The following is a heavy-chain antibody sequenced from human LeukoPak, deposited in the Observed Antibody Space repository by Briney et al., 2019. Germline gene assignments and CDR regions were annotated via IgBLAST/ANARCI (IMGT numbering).Heavy chain of an antibody. J-gene: IGHJ4*02. V-gene: IGHV4-61*02. CDR3: ARIYYDSSGYFYYFDY. Sequence: SETLSLTCTVSGGSTSSGSYYWSWIRQPAGKGLEWIGRIYTSGSTNYNPSLKSRVTISVDTSKNQFSLKLSSVTAADTAVYYCARIYYDSSGYFYYFDYWGQGTLVTVSS. CDR2: IYTSGST. D-gene: IGHD3-22*01. CDR1: GGSTSSGSYY.